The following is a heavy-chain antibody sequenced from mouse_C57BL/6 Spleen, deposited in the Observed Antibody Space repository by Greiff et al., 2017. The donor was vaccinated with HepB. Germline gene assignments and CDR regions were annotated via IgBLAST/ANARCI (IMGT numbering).Heavy chain of an antibody. D-gene: IGHD1-1*01. V-gene: IGHV5-17*01. Sequence: DVHLVESGGGLVKPGGSLKLSCAASGFTFSDYGMHWVRQAPEKGLEWVAYISSGSSTIYYADTVKGRFTISRDNAKNTLFLQMTSLRSEDTAMYYCARSDYGTAWFAYWGQGTLVTVSA. CDR3: ARSDYGTAWFAY. CDR1: GFTFSDYG. J-gene: IGHJ3*01. CDR2: ISSGSSTI.